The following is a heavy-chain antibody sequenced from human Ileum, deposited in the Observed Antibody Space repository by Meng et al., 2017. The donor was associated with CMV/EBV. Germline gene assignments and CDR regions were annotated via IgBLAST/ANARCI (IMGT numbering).Heavy chain of an antibody. CDR2: VYYSGTT. V-gene: IGHV4-39*07. Sequence: LQESGPGLVKPSATLSPTCTASGGSTPSSTYYWGWIRQPPGKGLEWIGSVYYSGTTYYNPSLKSRVNMSIDTSKNRFSLKLSSATAADTAVYYCARNVGFYSSQIAYWGQGALVTVSS. J-gene: IGHJ4*02. CDR1: GGSTPSSTYY. D-gene: IGHD3-3*01. CDR3: ARNVGFYSSQIAY.